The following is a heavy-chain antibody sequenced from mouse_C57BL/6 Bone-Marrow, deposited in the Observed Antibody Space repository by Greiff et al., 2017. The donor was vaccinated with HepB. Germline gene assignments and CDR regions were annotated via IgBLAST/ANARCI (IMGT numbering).Heavy chain of an antibody. V-gene: IGHV10-1*01. Sequence: DVMLVESGGGLVQPKGSLKHSCAASGFSFNTYAMNWVRQAPGKGLEWVARIRSKSNNYATYYADSVKDRFTISRDDSESMLYLQMNNLKTEDTAMYYCVTGPWFAYWGQGTLVTVSA. CDR2: IRSKSNNYAT. J-gene: IGHJ3*01. CDR3: VTGPWFAY. D-gene: IGHD4-1*01. CDR1: GFSFNTYA.